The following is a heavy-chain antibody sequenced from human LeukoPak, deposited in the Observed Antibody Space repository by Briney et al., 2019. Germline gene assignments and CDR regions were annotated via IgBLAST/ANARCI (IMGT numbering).Heavy chain of an antibody. Sequence: SETLSLTCAVYGGSFSGYYWSWIRQPPGKGLEWIGEINHSGSTNYTPSLKSRVTISVDTSKNKFSLKLSSVTAADTAVYYCARRHLVSSGWYPMADSWGQGTLVTVSS. V-gene: IGHV4-34*01. CDR1: GGSFSGYY. J-gene: IGHJ4*02. D-gene: IGHD6-19*01. CDR2: INHSGST. CDR3: ARRHLVSSGWYPMADS.